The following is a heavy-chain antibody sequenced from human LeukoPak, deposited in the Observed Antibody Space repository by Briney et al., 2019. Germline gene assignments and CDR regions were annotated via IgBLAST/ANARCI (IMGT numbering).Heavy chain of an antibody. V-gene: IGHV3-48*04. Sequence: GGSLRLSCAASGFTFSSYWMHWVRQAPGKGLEWVSYISSSGSSIYYADSVRGRFTISRDNAKNSLYLQMNSLRAEDTGVYYCARDGGIEVAGDAFDIWGQGTMVTVSS. D-gene: IGHD6-19*01. J-gene: IGHJ3*02. CDR3: ARDGGIEVAGDAFDI. CDR1: GFTFSSYW. CDR2: ISSSGSSI.